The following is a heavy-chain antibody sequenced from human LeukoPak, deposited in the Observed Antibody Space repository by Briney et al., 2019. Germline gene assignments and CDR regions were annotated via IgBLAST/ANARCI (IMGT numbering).Heavy chain of an antibody. CDR3: ARGGSGAYDWNY. D-gene: IGHD2-15*01. CDR1: GGSISSYY. V-gene: IGHV4-59*01. CDR2: VYYSGST. J-gene: IGHJ4*02. Sequence: PSETLSLTCTVSGGSISSYYWNWIRQPPGRGLEWIGNVYYSGSTSYNPSLKSRVTISLDTSKNQFSLKLRSVTAADTAVYYRARGGSGAYDWNYWGQGTLVTVSS.